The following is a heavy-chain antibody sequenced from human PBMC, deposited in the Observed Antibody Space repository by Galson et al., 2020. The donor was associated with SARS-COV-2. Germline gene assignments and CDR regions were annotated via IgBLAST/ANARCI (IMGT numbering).Heavy chain of an antibody. CDR2: IYYSGST. V-gene: IGHV4-39*07. J-gene: IGHJ1*01. D-gene: IGHD5-12*01. CDR3: AREVPAKWRGYFQR. Sequence: SETLSLTCTVSGGSISSSSYYWGWIRQPPGKGLEWIGSIYYSGSTYYNPSLKSRVTISVDTSKNQFSLKLSSVTAADTAVYYCAREVPAKWRGYFQRWGQGTLVTVSS. CDR1: GGSISSSSYY.